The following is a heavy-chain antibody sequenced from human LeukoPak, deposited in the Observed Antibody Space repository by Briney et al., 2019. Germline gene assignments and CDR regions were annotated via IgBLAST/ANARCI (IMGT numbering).Heavy chain of an antibody. Sequence: SGPTLVNPTQTLTLTCTFSGFSLSTNGVGVGWIRQPPGKALEWLGIIYWDDDKRYSPSLKSRLTITKDTSKNRVVLTMSNMDPVDTGTYYCAHSEYSRDCYCSDHWGQGTLVTVSS. V-gene: IGHV2-5*02. J-gene: IGHJ4*02. D-gene: IGHD6-6*01. CDR1: GFSLSTNGVG. CDR3: AHSEYSRDCYCSDH. CDR2: IYWDDDK.